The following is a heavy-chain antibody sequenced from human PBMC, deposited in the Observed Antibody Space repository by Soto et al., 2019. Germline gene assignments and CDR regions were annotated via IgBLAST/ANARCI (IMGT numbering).Heavy chain of an antibody. D-gene: IGHD6-6*01. CDR1: GLTFSIYA. Sequence: PGGSLRLSCAASGLTFSIYAMSWVRQAPGKGLEWVSYISSSSSTIYYADSVKGRFTISRDNAKNSLYLQMNSLRDEDTAVYYCARGIAARRSYYYYGMDVWGQGTTVTVSS. CDR2: ISSSSSTI. CDR3: ARGIAARRSYYYYGMDV. J-gene: IGHJ6*02. V-gene: IGHV3-48*02.